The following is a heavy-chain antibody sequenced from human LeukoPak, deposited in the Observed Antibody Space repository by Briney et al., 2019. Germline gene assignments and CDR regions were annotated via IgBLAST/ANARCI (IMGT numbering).Heavy chain of an antibody. V-gene: IGHV1-18*01. D-gene: IGHD6-19*01. CDR1: GYTFTNYA. J-gene: IGHJ4*02. CDR3: ARGGSGWSRDY. Sequence: ASVKVSCKASGYTFTNYAIGWVRQAPGQGLEWMGWTSAYNGNTNYAQKLQGRVTLATDASSSTAYMELRSLRSDDTAVYYCARGGSGWSRDYWGQGTLVTVSS. CDR2: TSAYNGNT.